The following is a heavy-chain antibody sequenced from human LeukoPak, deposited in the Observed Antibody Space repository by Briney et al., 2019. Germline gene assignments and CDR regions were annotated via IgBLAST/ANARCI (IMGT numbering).Heavy chain of an antibody. CDR3: ARVGRYFDWLLPTNDY. J-gene: IGHJ4*02. Sequence: ASVKVSCKASGYTFTSYDINWVRQATGQGLEWMGWINPNSGGTNYAQKFQGRVTMTRDTSISTAYMELSRLRSDDTAVYYCARVGRYFDWLLPTNDYWGQGTLVTVSS. CDR1: GYTFTSYD. CDR2: INPNSGGT. V-gene: IGHV1-2*02. D-gene: IGHD3-9*01.